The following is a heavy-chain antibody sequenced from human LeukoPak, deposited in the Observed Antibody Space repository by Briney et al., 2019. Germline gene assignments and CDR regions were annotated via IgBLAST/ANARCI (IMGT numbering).Heavy chain of an antibody. D-gene: IGHD3-10*01. J-gene: IGHJ4*02. Sequence: PSETLSLTCSVSGGSISSSGYYWGWIRQPPGKGLEWIATIYYTGNTHYNSSLKSRVTISVDMSKNQVSLRLSSVTAADTAVYYCARSKSRYGSGTHIWGQGTLVTVSS. CDR2: IYYTGNT. V-gene: IGHV4-39*07. CDR1: GGSISSSGYY. CDR3: ARSKSRYGSGTHI.